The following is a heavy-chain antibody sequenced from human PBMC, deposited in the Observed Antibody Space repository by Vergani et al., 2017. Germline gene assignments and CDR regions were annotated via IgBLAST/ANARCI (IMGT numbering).Heavy chain of an antibody. J-gene: IGHJ4*02. CDR2: INNDGHT. V-gene: IGHV4-34*02. D-gene: IGHD2-8*02. CDR3: AVRPRVNLVGGEIVTKRTFDY. CDR1: GESFSSFY. Sequence: QVQLQQWGAGVVKPSGTLSLTCAVFGESFSSFYWSWIRQPPGKGLEGTGEINNDGHTNHNTSLESRVTVSRDTAKNQFSLNLMSVTAAVTAMYYCAVRPRVNLVGGEIVTKRTFDYWSQGSLVTVSS.